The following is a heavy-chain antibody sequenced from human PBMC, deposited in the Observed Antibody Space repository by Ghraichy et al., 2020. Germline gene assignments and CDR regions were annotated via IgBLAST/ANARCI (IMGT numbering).Heavy chain of an antibody. Sequence: ASVKVSCKASGYTFTGYYMHWVRQAPGQGLEWMGWISPNSGGTNYAPKFQGTVTMTRDTSINTAFMELSRLTSDDTAVYYCARGYGYSNGYLPGYYLDDWGQGTPVTVSS. J-gene: IGHJ4*02. D-gene: IGHD5-18*01. CDR1: GYTFTGYY. V-gene: IGHV1-2*02. CDR3: ARGYGYSNGYLPGYYLDD. CDR2: ISPNSGGT.